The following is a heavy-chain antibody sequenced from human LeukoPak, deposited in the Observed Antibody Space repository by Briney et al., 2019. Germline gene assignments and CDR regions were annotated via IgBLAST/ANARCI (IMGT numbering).Heavy chain of an antibody. D-gene: IGHD6-6*01. CDR3: TRAALEYGNNY. CDR2: IRSKAYGGTT. CDR1: GFTFGDYA. V-gene: IGHV3-49*03. Sequence: PGGSPRLSCTASGFTFGDYAMSWFRQAPGKGLEWIGFIRSKAYGGTTEYAASVRGRFTISRDDSKSIAYLQMNSLKTEDTAVYYCTRAALEYGNNYWGQGTLVTVSS. J-gene: IGHJ4*02.